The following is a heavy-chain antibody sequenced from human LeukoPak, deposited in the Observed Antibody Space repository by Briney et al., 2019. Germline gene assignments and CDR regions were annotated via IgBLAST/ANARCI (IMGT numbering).Heavy chain of an antibody. CDR1: GFTFSSYA. D-gene: IGHD2-15*01. J-gene: IGHJ1*01. CDR3: AKELGYCSAGRCEYFQH. Sequence: GGSLRLSCAASGFTFSSYAMNWVRQAPGKGLEWVSAISGSGSSTYYADSVKGRFIISRDNSKDTLYLQMNSLRAEDTAIYYCAKELGYCSAGRCEYFQHWGQGTLVTVSS. CDR2: ISGSGSST. V-gene: IGHV3-23*01.